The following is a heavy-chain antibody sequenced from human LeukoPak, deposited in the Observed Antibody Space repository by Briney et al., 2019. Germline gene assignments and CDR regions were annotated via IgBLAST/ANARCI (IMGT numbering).Heavy chain of an antibody. CDR2: INHSGST. CDR3: ARGELRNGYHCFFDY. D-gene: IGHD5-24*01. CDR1: GGSFSGYY. J-gene: IGHJ4*02. V-gene: IGHV4-34*01. Sequence: PSETLSLTCAVYGGSFSGYYWSWIRQPPGKGLEWIGEINHSGSTNYNPSLKSRATISVDTSKNQFSLKLSSVTAADTAVYYCARGELRNGYHCFFDYWGQGTLVTVSS.